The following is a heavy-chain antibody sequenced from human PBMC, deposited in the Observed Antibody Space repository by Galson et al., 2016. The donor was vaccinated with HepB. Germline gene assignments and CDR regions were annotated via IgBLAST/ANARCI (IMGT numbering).Heavy chain of an antibody. J-gene: IGHJ5*02. CDR1: GYSFTSFW. CDR3: ARSLYYDFWSGQKGWFDP. Sequence: QSGAEVKKPGESLKISCKGSGYSFTSFWIAWVRQMPGKGLEWMGIIYPGDSDTRYSPSFQGQVTISADKSIDTAYLQWISLKASDTAMYYCARSLYYDFWSGQKGWFDPWGQGTLVTVSS. D-gene: IGHD3-3*01. CDR2: IYPGDSDT. V-gene: IGHV5-51*01.